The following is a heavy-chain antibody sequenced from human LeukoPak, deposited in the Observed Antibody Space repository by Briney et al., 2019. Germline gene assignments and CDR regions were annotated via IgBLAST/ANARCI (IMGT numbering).Heavy chain of an antibody. CDR2: INSDGSST. Sequence: PGGSLRLSCAASGFTFSSYWMHWVRQVPGKGLVWVSRINSDGSSTSHADPVKGRFTISRDNAKNTLYLQMNSLRAEDTAVYYCARGYSNGYRIDYWGQGTLVTVSS. D-gene: IGHD5-18*01. CDR1: GFTFSSYW. CDR3: ARGYSNGYRIDY. J-gene: IGHJ4*02. V-gene: IGHV3-74*01.